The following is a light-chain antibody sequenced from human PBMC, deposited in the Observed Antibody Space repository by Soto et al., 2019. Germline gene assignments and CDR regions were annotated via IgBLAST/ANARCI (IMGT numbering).Light chain of an antibody. Sequence: QSALTQPPSASGSPGQSVTISCTGTSNDVGYSKHVSWYQQHPGKAPKLMIYEGSKRPSGVPDRFSGSRSGNTASLTVSGLQAEDEANYYCSSYTSSSTLNWVFGGGTKLTVL. CDR1: SNDVGYSKH. J-gene: IGLJ3*02. V-gene: IGLV2-8*01. CDR3: SSYTSSSTLNWV. CDR2: EGS.